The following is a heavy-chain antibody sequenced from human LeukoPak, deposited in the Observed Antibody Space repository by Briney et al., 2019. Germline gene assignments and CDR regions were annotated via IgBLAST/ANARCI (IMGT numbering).Heavy chain of an antibody. CDR2: ISYDGSNK. V-gene: IGHV3-30-3*01. J-gene: IGHJ4*02. CDR3: ASANSSSWYLDY. CDR1: GFTFSNYA. Sequence: PGRSLRLSCAASGFTFSNYAIHRVRQAPGKGLEWVAVISYDGSNKYYADSVKGRFTISRDNSKNTLYLQMNSLRAEDTAVYYCASANSSSWYLDYWGQGTLVTVSS. D-gene: IGHD6-13*01.